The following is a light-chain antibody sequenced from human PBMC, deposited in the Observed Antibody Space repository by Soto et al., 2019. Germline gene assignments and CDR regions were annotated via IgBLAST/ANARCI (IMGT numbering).Light chain of an antibody. CDR1: QSLVHSDGNTY. J-gene: IGKJ2*01. CDR2: KIS. CDR3: MQATQSYP. V-gene: IGKV2-24*01. Sequence: DIVLTLTPLSSPVTLGQPASISCRSSQSLVHSDGNTYFNWLQQRPGQPLRLLIYKISKRFPGVPSRFSGSGAGAVYPLIISRVEADDVGFYYCMQATQSYPFGQGTKLEIK.